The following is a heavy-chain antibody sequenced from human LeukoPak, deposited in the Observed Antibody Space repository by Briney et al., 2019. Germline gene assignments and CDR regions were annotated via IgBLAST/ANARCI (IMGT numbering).Heavy chain of an antibody. J-gene: IGHJ6*02. CDR1: GDSVSSNTAA. CDR2: TYYRSKWLN. V-gene: IGHV6-1*01. CDR3: ARDRSDYYGMDV. Sequence: SQTLSLTCAISGDSVSSNTAAWNWIRQSPSRGLEWLGRTYYRSKWLNDYAESVKSRVVINPDTSKNQFSLQLSSVTAADTAVYYCARDRSDYYGMDVWGQGTTVTVSS. D-gene: IGHD3-3*01.